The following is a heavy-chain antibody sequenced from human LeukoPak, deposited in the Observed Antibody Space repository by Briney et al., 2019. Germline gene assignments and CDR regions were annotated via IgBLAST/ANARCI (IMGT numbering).Heavy chain of an antibody. CDR3: AREGLNMVRGVIPKEAWGWFDP. CDR2: IYYSGST. J-gene: IGHJ5*02. V-gene: IGHV4-39*07. D-gene: IGHD3-10*01. Sequence: SETLSLTCTVSGGSISSYYWGWIRQPPGKGLEWIGSIYYSGSTYYNPSLKSRVTISVDTSKNQFSLKLSSVTAADTAVYYCAREGLNMVRGVIPKEAWGWFDPWGQGTLVTVSS. CDR1: GGSISSYY.